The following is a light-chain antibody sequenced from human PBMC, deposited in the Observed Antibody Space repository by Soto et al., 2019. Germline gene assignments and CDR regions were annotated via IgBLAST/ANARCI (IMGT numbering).Light chain of an antibody. CDR2: ATS. Sequence: DIQMTQSPSSLSASVGDRVTITCRESQSISGHLNWYQHKPGKAPELLIYATSTLHIGVPSRFSGSGSGTDFSLTISSLQPEDFATYYCQQSYSSPRFTFGPGTKVDIK. CDR1: QSISGH. J-gene: IGKJ3*01. CDR3: QQSYSSPRFT. V-gene: IGKV1-39*01.